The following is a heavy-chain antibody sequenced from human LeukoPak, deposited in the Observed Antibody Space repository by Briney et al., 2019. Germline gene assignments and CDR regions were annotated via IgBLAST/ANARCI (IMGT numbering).Heavy chain of an antibody. CDR2: INHSGST. CDR1: GGSISSYY. Sequence: SETLSLTCTASGGSISSYYWSWIRQPPGKGLEWIGEINHSGSTNYNPSLKSRVTISVDTSKNQFSLKLSSVTAADTAVYYCARTFDYWGQGTLVTVSS. J-gene: IGHJ4*02. CDR3: ARTFDY. V-gene: IGHV4-59*08.